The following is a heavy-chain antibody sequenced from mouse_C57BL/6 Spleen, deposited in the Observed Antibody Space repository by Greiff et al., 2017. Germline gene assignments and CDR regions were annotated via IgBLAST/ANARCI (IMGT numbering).Heavy chain of an antibody. V-gene: IGHV2-5*01. CDR2: IWRGGST. D-gene: IGHD2-3*01. CDR1: GFSLTSYG. J-gene: IGHJ3*01. Sequence: VKLMESGPGLVQPSQSLSITCTVSGFSLTSYGVHWVRQSPGKGLEWLGVIWRGGSTDYNAAFMSRLSITKDNSKSQVFFKMNSLQADDTAIYYCAKGGYDGYYEAWFAYWGQGTLVTVSA. CDR3: AKGGYDGYYEAWFAY.